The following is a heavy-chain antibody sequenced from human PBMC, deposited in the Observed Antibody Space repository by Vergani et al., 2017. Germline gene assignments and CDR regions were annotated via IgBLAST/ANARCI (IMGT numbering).Heavy chain of an antibody. J-gene: IGHJ4*02. D-gene: IGHD6-13*01. CDR2: IYYSGST. CDR1: GGSISSSSYY. V-gene: IGHV4-39*01. CDR3: ATRGGSSPFDY. Sequence: QLQLQESGPGLVKPSETLSLTCTVSGGSISSSSYYWGWIRQPPGKGLEWIGSIYYSGSTYYNPSLKSRVTISVDTSKNQFSLKLSSVTAADTAVYYFATRGGSSPFDYWGQGTLVTVSS.